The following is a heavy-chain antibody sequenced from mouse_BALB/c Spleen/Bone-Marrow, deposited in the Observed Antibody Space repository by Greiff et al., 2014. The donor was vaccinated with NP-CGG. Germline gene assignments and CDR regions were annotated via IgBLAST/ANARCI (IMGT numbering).Heavy chain of an antibody. CDR3: AREGDYYGSSDY. D-gene: IGHD1-1*01. CDR2: IWAGGST. CDR1: GFSLTSYG. Sequence: VKVEESGPGLVAPSQSLSITCTVSGFSLTSYGVHWVRQPPGKGLEWLGVIWAGGSTNYNSALMSRLSISKDNSKSQVFLKMNSLQADDTAMHYCAREGDYYGSSDYWGQGTTLTVSS. V-gene: IGHV2-9*02. J-gene: IGHJ2*01.